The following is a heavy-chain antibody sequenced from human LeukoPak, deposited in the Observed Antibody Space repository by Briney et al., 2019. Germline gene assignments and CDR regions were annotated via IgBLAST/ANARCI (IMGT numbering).Heavy chain of an antibody. J-gene: IGHJ5*02. V-gene: IGHV4-39*01. D-gene: IGHD3-10*01. CDR3: ARLWFGEADNNWFDP. CDR1: GGSISSSSYY. CDR2: IYYSGST. Sequence: PSETLSLTCTVSGGSISSSSYYWGRIRQPPGEGLEWIGSIYYSGSTYYNPSLKSRVTISVDTSKNQFSLKLSSVTAADTAVYYCARLWFGEADNNWFDPWGQGTLVTVSS.